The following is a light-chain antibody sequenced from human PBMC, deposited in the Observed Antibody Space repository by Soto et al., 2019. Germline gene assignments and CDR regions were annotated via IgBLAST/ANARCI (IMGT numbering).Light chain of an antibody. CDR1: SSNIGAGYD. Sequence: QSVLTQPPSVSGAPGQTVTISCTGNSSNIGAGYDVLWSQQLPGTAPKVVIYGNTDRPTGVPDRFSASKSGASASLAISGLQPDDEADYYCHSYDRSLSGAVFGGGTKLTVL. V-gene: IGLV1-40*01. CDR2: GNT. CDR3: HSYDRSLSGAV. J-gene: IGLJ2*01.